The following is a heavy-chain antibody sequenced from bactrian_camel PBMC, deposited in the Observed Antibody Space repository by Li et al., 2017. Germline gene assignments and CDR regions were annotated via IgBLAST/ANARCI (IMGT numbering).Heavy chain of an antibody. CDR1: GLAYSRTC. J-gene: IGHJ4*01. V-gene: IGHV3S53*01. D-gene: IGHD2*01. CDR2: VHRDGTT. Sequence: HVQLVESGGGSVQAGGSLTLACAATVSGLAYSRTCVAWFRQAPGQEREAVAIVHRDGTTKYADSVKGRFTVSKDNAKNTLYLQMNDLKPEDTSMYVCAANRGYCRVQYIYTYWGQGTQVTVS. CDR3: AANRGYCRVQYIYTY.